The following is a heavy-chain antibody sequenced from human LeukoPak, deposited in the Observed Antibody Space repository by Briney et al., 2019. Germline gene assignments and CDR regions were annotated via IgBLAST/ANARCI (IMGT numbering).Heavy chain of an antibody. D-gene: IGHD5-18*01. CDR1: VFLFSNFW. J-gene: IGHJ4*02. CDR3: VRGPHTIMVTE. CDR2: MKQDGSET. V-gene: IGHV3-7*03. Sequence: GGSLRLSCVASVFLFSNFWMTWVRQAPGKGLEWVANMKQDGSETHYADSVKGRFTISRDNAKNSLYLQMNSLRVEDTAVYYCVRGPHTIMVTEWGQGTLVTVSS.